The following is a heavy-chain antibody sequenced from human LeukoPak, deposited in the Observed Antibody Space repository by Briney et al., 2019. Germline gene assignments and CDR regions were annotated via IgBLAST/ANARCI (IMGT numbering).Heavy chain of an antibody. CDR1: GFMFSSYA. CDR3: AKDVRIAARPNWFDP. D-gene: IGHD6-6*01. CDR2: ISGNGVNT. J-gene: IGHJ5*02. Sequence: PGGSLRLSCAASGFMFSSYAMGWVRQAPGKGLEWVSGISGNGVNTYYADSVRGRFTISRDNSKNTLYLQMNSLRAEDTAVYYCAKDVRIAARPNWFDPWGQGTLVTVSS. V-gene: IGHV3-23*01.